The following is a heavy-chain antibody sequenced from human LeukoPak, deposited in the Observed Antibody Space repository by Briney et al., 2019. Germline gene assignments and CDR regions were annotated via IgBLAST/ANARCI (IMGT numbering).Heavy chain of an antibody. Sequence: PSETLSLTCTVSGGSISSYYWSWIRQPAGEGLEWIGRIYTSGSTNYNPSLKSRVTMSVDTSKNQFSLKLSSVTAADTAVYYCARRGEQQLTYYFDYWGQGTLVTVSS. J-gene: IGHJ4*02. CDR1: GGSISSYY. CDR2: IYTSGST. V-gene: IGHV4-4*07. CDR3: ARRGEQQLTYYFDY. D-gene: IGHD6-13*01.